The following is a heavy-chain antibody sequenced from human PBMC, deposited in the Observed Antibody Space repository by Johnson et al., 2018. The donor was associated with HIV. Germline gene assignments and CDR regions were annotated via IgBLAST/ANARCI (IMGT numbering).Heavy chain of an antibody. CDR3: AKVGYYYDSSGYYRPDAFDI. V-gene: IGHV3-30*02. CDR1: GFTFSSYG. J-gene: IGHJ3*02. CDR2: IRYDGSNK. D-gene: IGHD3-22*01. Sequence: QVQLVESGGGVVQPGGSLRLSCAASGFTFSSYGMHWVRQAPGKGLEWVAFIRYDGSNKYYADSVKGRFTISRDNSKNTLYLEMNSLSAEDTAVYYCAKVGYYYDSSGYYRPDAFDIWGQGTMVTVSS.